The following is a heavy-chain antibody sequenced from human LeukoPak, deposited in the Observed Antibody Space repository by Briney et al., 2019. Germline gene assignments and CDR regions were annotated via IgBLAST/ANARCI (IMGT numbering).Heavy chain of an antibody. J-gene: IGHJ5*02. CDR2: ISASGGST. CDR1: GFTFTSYA. Sequence: PGGSLRLSCAASGFTFTSYAMSWVRQAPGQGLEWVSAISASGGSTYYADSVKGRFTITRDNSKNTLYLQMNSLRAEDTAVYYCAKIGRSSSWSKVGWFDPWGQGTLVTVSS. D-gene: IGHD6-13*01. CDR3: AKIGRSSSWSKVGWFDP. V-gene: IGHV3-23*01.